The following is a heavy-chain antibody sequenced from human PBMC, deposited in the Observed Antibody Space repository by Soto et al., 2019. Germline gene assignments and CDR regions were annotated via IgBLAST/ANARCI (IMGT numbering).Heavy chain of an antibody. V-gene: IGHV3-21*01. CDR3: ARDTIYMVRGVGDSPYYYYYGMDV. D-gene: IGHD3-10*01. CDR1: GFTFSSYS. J-gene: IGHJ6*02. Sequence: GGSLRLSCAASGFTFSSYSMNWVRQAPGKGLEWVSSISSSSSYIYYADSVKGRFTISRDNAKNSLYLQMNSLRAEDTAVYYCARDTIYMVRGVGDSPYYYYYGMDVWGQGTTVTVSS. CDR2: ISSSSSYI.